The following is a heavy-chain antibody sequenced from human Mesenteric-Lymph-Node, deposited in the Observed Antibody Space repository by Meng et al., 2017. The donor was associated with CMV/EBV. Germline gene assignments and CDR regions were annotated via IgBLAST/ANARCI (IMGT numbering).Heavy chain of an antibody. CDR1: GFTFSSYS. CDR2: ISSSSSYI. V-gene: IGHV3-21*01. D-gene: IGHD6-6*01. CDR3: ATSPYRSSSVFHY. Sequence: GESLKTSFTASGFTFSSYSMNWVRQAPGKGLEWVSSISSSSSYIYYADSVKGRFTISRDNAKNSLYLQMNSLRAEDTAMYYCATSPYRSSSVFHYWGQGTLVTVSS. J-gene: IGHJ4*02.